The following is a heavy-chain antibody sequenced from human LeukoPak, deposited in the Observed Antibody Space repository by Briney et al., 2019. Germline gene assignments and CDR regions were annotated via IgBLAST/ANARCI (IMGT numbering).Heavy chain of an antibody. CDR3: ARSSGYYKGFDY. V-gene: IGHV3-23*01. D-gene: IGHD3-22*01. CDR2: NSVSVGTT. CDR1: RFTFCSDT. J-gene: IGHJ4*02. Sequence: GTLRLSSAASRFTFCSDTTGWVPPTPGEGLGWVSGNSVSVGTTSYAHSARVRSTIPRDNSKTTFYLHRNRLRARDTAVYYCARSSGYYKGFDYWGQGTLVTVSS.